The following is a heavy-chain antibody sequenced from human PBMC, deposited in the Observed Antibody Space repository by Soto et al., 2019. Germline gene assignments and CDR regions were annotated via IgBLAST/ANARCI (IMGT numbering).Heavy chain of an antibody. CDR3: AREVAVAGPSRDAFDI. V-gene: IGHV6-1*01. D-gene: IGHD6-19*01. Sequence: SHTLSLTCAISGDSVSSNSAALNWIRQSPSRGLEWLGRTYYRSKWYNDYAVSVKSRITINPDTSKNQFSLQLNSVTPEDTAVYYCAREVAVAGPSRDAFDIWGQGTMVTVSS. CDR2: TYYRSKWYN. CDR1: GDSVSSNSAA. J-gene: IGHJ3*02.